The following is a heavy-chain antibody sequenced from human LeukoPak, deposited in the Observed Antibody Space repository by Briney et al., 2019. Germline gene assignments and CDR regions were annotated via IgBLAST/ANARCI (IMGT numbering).Heavy chain of an antibody. CDR3: ARTPAMNDYVWGNRMYYFDY. J-gene: IGHJ4*02. Sequence: PGGSLRLSCAASRFTFSDYYMSWIRQAPGKGLEWVSYISSSGSTIYYADSVKGRFTISRDNAKNSLYLQMNSLRAEDTAVYYCARTPAMNDYVWGNRMYYFDYWGQGTLVTVSS. D-gene: IGHD3-16*01. CDR2: ISSSGSTI. V-gene: IGHV3-11*04. CDR1: RFTFSDYY.